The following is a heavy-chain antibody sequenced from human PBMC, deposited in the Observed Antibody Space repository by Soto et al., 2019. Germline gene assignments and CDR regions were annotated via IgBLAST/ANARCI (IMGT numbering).Heavy chain of an antibody. D-gene: IGHD3-9*01. CDR1: GGSVSSGSYY. CDR3: ARYRYFDGYDH. Sequence: PSDTLSLTCTVSGGSVSSGSYYWSWIRQPPGKGLEWIGYIYYSGSTNYNPSLKSRVTISVDTSKNQFSLKLSSVTAADTAVYYCARYRYFDGYDHWGQGSRVTDPS. J-gene: IGHJ4*02. CDR2: IYYSGST. V-gene: IGHV4-61*01.